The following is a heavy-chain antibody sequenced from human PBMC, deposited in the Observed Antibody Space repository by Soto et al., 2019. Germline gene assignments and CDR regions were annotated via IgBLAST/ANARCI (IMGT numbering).Heavy chain of an antibody. CDR2: ISGSGGST. CDR1: GCTFSSYA. CDR3: AKDFVVVVAAVAGFDY. D-gene: IGHD2-15*01. V-gene: IGHV3-23*01. Sequence: EVQLLESGGGLVQPGRSLRLSCGASGCTFSSYAMSWVRQAPGKGLEWVSAISGSGGSTYYADSVKGRFTISRDNSKNTLYLQMNSLRAEDTAVYYCAKDFVVVVAAVAGFDYWGQGTLVTVSS. J-gene: IGHJ4*02.